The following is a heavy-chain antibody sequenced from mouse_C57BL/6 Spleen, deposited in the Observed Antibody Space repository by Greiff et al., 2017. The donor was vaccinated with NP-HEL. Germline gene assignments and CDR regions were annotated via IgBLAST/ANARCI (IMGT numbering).Heavy chain of an antibody. Sequence: QVQLQQPGAELVMPGASVKLSCTASGYTFTSYWMHWVQQRPGQGLEWIGEIDPSDSYTNYNQKFKGKSTLTVDKSSSTAYMQLSSLTSEDSAVYYCARRSTAAWYFDVWGTGTTVTVSS. CDR3: ARRSTAAWYFDV. V-gene: IGHV1-69*01. CDR1: GYTFTSYW. D-gene: IGHD2-1*01. J-gene: IGHJ1*03. CDR2: IDPSDSYT.